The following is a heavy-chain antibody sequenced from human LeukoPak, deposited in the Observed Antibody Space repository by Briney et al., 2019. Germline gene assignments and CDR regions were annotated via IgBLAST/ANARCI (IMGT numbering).Heavy chain of an antibody. Sequence: SETLSLTCAVYGGSFSGYYWSWIRQPPGKGLEWIGEINHSGSTNYNPSLKGRVTISVDKSKNQFSLKLSSVTAADTAVYYCARVEHSYEFDYWGQGTLVTVSS. CDR3: ARVEHSYEFDY. V-gene: IGHV4-34*01. J-gene: IGHJ4*02. D-gene: IGHD5-18*01. CDR2: INHSGST. CDR1: GGSFSGYY.